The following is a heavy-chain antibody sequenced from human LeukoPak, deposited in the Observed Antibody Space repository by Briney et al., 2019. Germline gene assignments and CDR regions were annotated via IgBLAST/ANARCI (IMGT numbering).Heavy chain of an antibody. CDR2: IIPIFGTA. D-gene: IGHD6-13*01. Sequence: EASVKVSCKASGGTFSSYAISWVRQAPGQGLEWMGGIIPIFGTANYAQKFQGRVTMTRDTSISTAYMELSRLRSDDTAVYYCARDWASSHWDYWGQGTLVTVSS. J-gene: IGHJ4*02. CDR1: GGTFSSYA. V-gene: IGHV1-69*05. CDR3: ARDWASSHWDY.